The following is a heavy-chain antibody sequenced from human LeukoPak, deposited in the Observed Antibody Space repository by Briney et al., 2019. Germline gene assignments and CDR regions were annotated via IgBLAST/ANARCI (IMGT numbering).Heavy chain of an antibody. J-gene: IGHJ5*02. Sequence: TSETLSLTCAVYGGSFSGYYWSWIRQPPGKGLEWIGEINHSGSTNYNPSLKSRVTISVDTSKNQFSLKLSSVTAADTAVYYCARHLRSSSWFQSRRFDPWGQGTLVTVSS. CDR3: ARHLRSSSWFQSRRFDP. D-gene: IGHD6-13*01. CDR2: INHSGST. CDR1: GGSFSGYY. V-gene: IGHV4-34*01.